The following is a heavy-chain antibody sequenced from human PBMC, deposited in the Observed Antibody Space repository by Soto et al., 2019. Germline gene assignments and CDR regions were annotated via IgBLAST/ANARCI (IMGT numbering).Heavy chain of an antibody. CDR1: GYTFSSYY. Sequence: ASVKVSCKASGYTFSSYYMHWVRQAPGQGYEWMGIINPSGGDTTYAQKIQGRITMTRDTSTSTVYMELRSLRSDDTAVYYCASYHLNYYYYGMDVWGQGTTVTVSS. V-gene: IGHV1-46*01. CDR3: ASYHLNYYYYGMDV. CDR2: INPSGGDT. J-gene: IGHJ6*02.